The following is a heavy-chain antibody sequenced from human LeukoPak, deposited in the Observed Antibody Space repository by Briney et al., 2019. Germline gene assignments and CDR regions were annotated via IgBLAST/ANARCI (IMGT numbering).Heavy chain of an antibody. CDR3: ARPMYYYDSSGYRLDAFDI. D-gene: IGHD3-22*01. CDR1: GGSISSSSYY. CDR2: IYYSGST. J-gene: IGHJ3*02. V-gene: IGHV4-39*01. Sequence: PSETLSLTCTVSGGSISSSSYYWGWIRQPPGKGLEWIGSIYYSGSTYYNPSLKSRVTISVDTSKNQFSLKLSSVTAADTAVYYCARPMYYYDSSGYRLDAFDIWGQGTMVTVSS.